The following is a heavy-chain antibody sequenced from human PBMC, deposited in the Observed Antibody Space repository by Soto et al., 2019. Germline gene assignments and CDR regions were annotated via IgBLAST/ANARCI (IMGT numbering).Heavy chain of an antibody. CDR2: IHPNSGGT. CDR1: GYIFTGYY. CDR3: AGRIIMIRGVGMDV. V-gene: IGHV1-2*02. Sequence: ASVKVSCKASGYIFTGYYLHWVRQAPGQGLEWMGWIHPNSGGTNYAQKFQGRVTMTRDTSISTAYMELSRLRSDDTAIYYCAGRIIMIRGVGMDVWGQGTTVTVS. J-gene: IGHJ6*02. D-gene: IGHD3-10*01.